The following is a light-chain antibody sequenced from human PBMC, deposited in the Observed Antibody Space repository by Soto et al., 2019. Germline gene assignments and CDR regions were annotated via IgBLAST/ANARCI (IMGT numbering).Light chain of an antibody. V-gene: IGLV2-14*01. Sequence: QSALTQPASVSGSPGQSITISCTGTSSDVGGYNYVSWYQQHPGKAPKLMISEVSNRPSGVSNRFSGSKSGNTASLTISGLQAEDEADYYCRSYTSDSRVFGGGTKLTVL. CDR3: RSYTSDSRV. CDR1: SSDVGGYNY. J-gene: IGLJ3*02. CDR2: EVS.